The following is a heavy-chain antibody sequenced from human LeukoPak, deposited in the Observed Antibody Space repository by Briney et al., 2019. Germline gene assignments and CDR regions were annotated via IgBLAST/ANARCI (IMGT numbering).Heavy chain of an antibody. V-gene: IGHV4-39*01. J-gene: IGHJ5*02. Sequence: SETLSLTCTVSGGSISSSSYYWGWIRQPPAKGLEWIGSIYYSGSTYYNPSLKSRITISVDMSKNQFSLKLSSVTAADTALYYCARHSGLRSPFDPWGQGTLVTVTS. CDR3: ARHSGLRSPFDP. D-gene: IGHD3-3*01. CDR1: GGSISSSSYY. CDR2: IYYSGST.